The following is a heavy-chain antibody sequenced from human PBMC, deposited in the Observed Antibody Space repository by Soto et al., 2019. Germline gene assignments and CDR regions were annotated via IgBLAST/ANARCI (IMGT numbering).Heavy chain of an antibody. D-gene: IGHD6-13*01. V-gene: IGHV1-8*01. J-gene: IGHJ6*02. CDR1: GYTFTSYD. CDR2: MNPNSGNT. CDR3: ARGQWQAAAGTLASDYYSYGMDV. Sequence: ASVKVSCKASGYTFTSYDINWVRQATGQGLEWMGWMNPNSGNTGYAQKFQGRVTMTRNTSISTAYMELSSLRSEDTAVYYCARGQWQAAAGTLASDYYSYGMDVWGQGTTVTVSS.